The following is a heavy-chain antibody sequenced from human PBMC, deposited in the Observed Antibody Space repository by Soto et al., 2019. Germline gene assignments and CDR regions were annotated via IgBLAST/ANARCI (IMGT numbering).Heavy chain of an antibody. V-gene: IGHV4-59*01. CDR3: ARATNWGDWYFDL. J-gene: IGHJ2*01. Sequence: WTWIRQPPGKGLEWIGYIYYSGSTNYNPSLKSRVTILVDTSKNQFSLKVSSVTAADTAVYYCARATNWGDWYFDLWGRGTLVTVSS. D-gene: IGHD7-27*01. CDR2: IYYSGST.